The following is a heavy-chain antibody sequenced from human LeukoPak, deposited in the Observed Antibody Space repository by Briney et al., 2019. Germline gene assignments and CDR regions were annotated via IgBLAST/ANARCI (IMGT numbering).Heavy chain of an antibody. V-gene: IGHV3-7*01. J-gene: IGHJ6*03. CDR1: GSTFSSYW. Sequence: GGSLRLSCAASGSTFSSYWMSWVRQAPGKGLEWVANIKQDGSEKYYVDSVKGRFTISRDNAKNSLYLQMNSLRAEDTAVYYCARDRAGVPLYYYYMDVWGKGTTVTVSS. D-gene: IGHD6-19*01. CDR3: ARDRAGVPLYYYYMDV. CDR2: IKQDGSEK.